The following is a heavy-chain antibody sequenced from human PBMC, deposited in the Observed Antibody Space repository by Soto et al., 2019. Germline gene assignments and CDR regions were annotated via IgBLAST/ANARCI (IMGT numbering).Heavy chain of an antibody. CDR2: IYWNDSK. CDR1: GFSLSGFSLSFSGVG. D-gene: IGHD2-15*01. Sequence: KSGPTLVNPTETLTLTCSFSGFSLSGFSLSFSGVGVTWIRQSPGKALGWLGIIYWNDSKHYSPSLRGRLSITRATSRDHVFLTMANMDPADIGIYYCAHLRGTWCAMDFWGRGIPVTVSS. V-gene: IGHV2-5*01. CDR3: AHLRGTWCAMDF. J-gene: IGHJ4*02.